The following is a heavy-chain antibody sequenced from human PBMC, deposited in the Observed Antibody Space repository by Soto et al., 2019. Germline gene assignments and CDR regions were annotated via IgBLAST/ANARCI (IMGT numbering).Heavy chain of an antibody. J-gene: IGHJ6*02. CDR2: VYARGVT. CDR3: ARSSGDDFFYYGMDV. D-gene: IGHD4-17*01. CDR1: GASITSYY. V-gene: IGHV4-4*07. Sequence: QVELQESGPGLVKPSETLSLTCSVSGASITSYYWSWIRQSAGEGLQWIGRVYARGVTNYNPSLKSRVTISGDTSKNQFSLKLTSVTAADTAVYYCARSSGDDFFYYGMDVWGHGTTVTVSS.